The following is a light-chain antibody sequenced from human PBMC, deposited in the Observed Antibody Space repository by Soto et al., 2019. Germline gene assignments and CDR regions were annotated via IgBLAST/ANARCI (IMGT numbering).Light chain of an antibody. CDR2: GAS. CDR1: HSVSSTY. Sequence: EIVLTQSPATLSFSPGERATLSCRASHSVSSTYLAWYQQKPGQAPRLLIYGASSRATGIPDRFSGSGSGTDFTLTISRLEPEDFAVYYCQQYGSSPGTFGQGTKV. V-gene: IGKV3-20*01. CDR3: QQYGSSPGT. J-gene: IGKJ1*01.